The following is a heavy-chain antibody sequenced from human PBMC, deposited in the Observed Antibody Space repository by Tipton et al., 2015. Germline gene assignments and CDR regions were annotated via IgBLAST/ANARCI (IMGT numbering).Heavy chain of an antibody. J-gene: IGHJ6*02. D-gene: IGHD1-14*01. Sequence: SLRLSCAASGFTFSSYGMNWVRQAPGKGLEWVSSISISSYIYYADSVRCRFTISRDNAKNSLYLQMNSLRAEDTAVYYCARVYEPSLYYYGMDVWGQGTTVTVSS. CDR1: GFTFSSYG. V-gene: IGHV3-21*01. CDR2: ISISSYI. CDR3: ARVYEPSLYYYGMDV.